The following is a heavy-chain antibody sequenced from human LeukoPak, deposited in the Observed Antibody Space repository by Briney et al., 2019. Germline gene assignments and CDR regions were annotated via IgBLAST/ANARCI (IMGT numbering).Heavy chain of an antibody. CDR2: INSDGSST. CDR3: ARETPRVVAPDAFDI. CDR1: GFTFRSYW. J-gene: IGHJ3*02. Sequence: QTGGSLRLSCAGSGFTFRSYWMHWVRQAPGKGLVWVSRINSDGSSTSYADSVKGRFTISRDNAKNTLYLQMNSLRAEDTAVYYCARETPRVVAPDAFDIWGQGTMVTVSS. V-gene: IGHV3-74*01. D-gene: IGHD5-12*01.